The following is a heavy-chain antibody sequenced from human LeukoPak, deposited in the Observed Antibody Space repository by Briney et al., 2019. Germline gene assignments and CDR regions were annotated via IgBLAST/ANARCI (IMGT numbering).Heavy chain of an antibody. J-gene: IGHJ4*02. V-gene: IGHV4-38-2*02. CDR3: ARASHDYGEYSHFDY. CDR2: IYRSGST. D-gene: IGHD4-17*01. Sequence: SETLSLTCTVSGYSISSGYYWGWIRQPPGKGLEWIGEIYRSGSTNYNPSLKSRVTISVDKSKNQFSLKLSSVTAADTAVYYCARASHDYGEYSHFDYWGQGTLVTVSS. CDR1: GYSISSGYY.